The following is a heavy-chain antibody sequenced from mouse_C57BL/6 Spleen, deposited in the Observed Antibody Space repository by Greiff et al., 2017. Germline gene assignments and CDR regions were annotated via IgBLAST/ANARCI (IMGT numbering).Heavy chain of an antibody. CDR3: ARSTAYYSNYKAMDY. Sequence: VQLQQPGAELVKPGASVKLSCKASGYTFTSYWMHWVKQRPGQGLEWIGMIHPNSGSTNYNEKFKSKATLTVDKSSSTAYMQLSSLTSEDSAVYYCARSTAYYSNYKAMDYWGQGTSVTVSS. J-gene: IGHJ4*01. CDR1: GYTFTSYW. V-gene: IGHV1-64*01. D-gene: IGHD2-5*01. CDR2: IHPNSGST.